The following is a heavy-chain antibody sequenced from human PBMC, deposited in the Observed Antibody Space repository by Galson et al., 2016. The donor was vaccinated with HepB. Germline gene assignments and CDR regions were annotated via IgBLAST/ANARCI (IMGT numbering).Heavy chain of an antibody. CDR2: IYSSGST. Sequence: SLRLSCAASRFTVSTNYMSWVRQAPGKGLEWVSVIYSSGSTYYADSVKGRFTFSSDNSKNTLYLQMNSLRAEDTAVYYCARAWGNSGMDVWGQGTTVTVSS. D-gene: IGHD7-27*01. V-gene: IGHV3-53*01. CDR3: ARAWGNSGMDV. J-gene: IGHJ6*02. CDR1: RFTVSTNY.